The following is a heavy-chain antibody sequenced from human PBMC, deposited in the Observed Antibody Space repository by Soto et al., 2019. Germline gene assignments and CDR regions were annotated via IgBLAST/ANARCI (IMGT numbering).Heavy chain of an antibody. CDR1: GFTFSDFA. CDR3: AKMEGMDPWAYSFDY. CDR2: IYGGGNGP. V-gene: IGHV3-23*01. D-gene: IGHD3-10*01. Sequence: EVQVLESGGGLVQPGGSLRLSCAATGFTFSDFAMSWVRQAPGKGLEWVSRIYGGGNGPHYADSVKGRVTISRDNSKNTXYLQMNXLXXXXXXXYYCAKMEGMDPWAYSFDYWGQGTLVTVSS. J-gene: IGHJ4*02.